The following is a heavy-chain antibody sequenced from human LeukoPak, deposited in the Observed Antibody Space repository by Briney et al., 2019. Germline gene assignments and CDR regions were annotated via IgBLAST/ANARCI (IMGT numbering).Heavy chain of an antibody. Sequence: GASVKVSCKVSGYTLTELSMHWVRQAPGKGLEWMGGFDPEDGETIYAQKFQGRVTMTEDTSTDTAYMELSSLRSEDTAAYYCATVYNYYDSSGYPTSSWFDPWGQGTLVTVSS. CDR1: GYTLTELS. CDR2: FDPEDGET. V-gene: IGHV1-24*01. CDR3: ATVYNYYDSSGYPTSSWFDP. D-gene: IGHD3-22*01. J-gene: IGHJ5*02.